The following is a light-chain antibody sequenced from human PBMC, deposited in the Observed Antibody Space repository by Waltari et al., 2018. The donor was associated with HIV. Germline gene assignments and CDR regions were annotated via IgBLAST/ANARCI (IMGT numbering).Light chain of an antibody. J-gene: IGKJ5*01. V-gene: IGKV2-28*01. CDR3: MQALQTPIT. Sequence: IVMTQSPLSLPVTPGEPASISCRSSQSLLHSNGYNYLDWYLQKPGQSPQVLRYLGSSRASGVPDRFSGSGSGTDFTLKISRVEAEDVGLYYCMQALQTPITFGQGTRLEIK. CDR2: LGS. CDR1: QSLLHSNGYNY.